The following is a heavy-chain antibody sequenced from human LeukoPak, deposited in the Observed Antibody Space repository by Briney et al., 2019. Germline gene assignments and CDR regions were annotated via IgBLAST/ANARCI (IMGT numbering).Heavy chain of an antibody. CDR2: FDPEDGET. D-gene: IGHD3-10*01. CDR3: ATDPWGSGSYYSFR. CDR1: GYTLTELS. Sequence: GASVKLSCKVSGYTLTELSMHWVRQAPGKGLEWMGGFDPEDGETIYAQKFQGRVTMTEDTSTDTAYMELSRLRSEDTAVYYCATDPWGSGSYYSFRWGQGTLVTVSS. V-gene: IGHV1-24*01. J-gene: IGHJ4*02.